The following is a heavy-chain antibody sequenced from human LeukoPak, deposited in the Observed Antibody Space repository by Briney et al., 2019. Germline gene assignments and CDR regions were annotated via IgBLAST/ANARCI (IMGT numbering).Heavy chain of an antibody. CDR1: GFTFSSYG. V-gene: IGHV3-33*01. D-gene: IGHD6-19*01. CDR3: ASTSGWYEPIDY. Sequence: GGSLRLSCAASGFTFSSYGMHWVRQAPGKGLEWVSVIWYDGSNKYYADSVKGRCTISRDNSKDTLYLHMNSLRAEDTAVYYCASTSGWYEPIDYWGQGTLVTVSS. J-gene: IGHJ4*02. CDR2: IWYDGSNK.